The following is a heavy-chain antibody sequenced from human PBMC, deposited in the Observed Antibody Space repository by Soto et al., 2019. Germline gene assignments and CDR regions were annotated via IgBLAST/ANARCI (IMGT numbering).Heavy chain of an antibody. D-gene: IGHD5-18*01. Sequence: GGSLRLSCAASGFTFSSYAMHWFRQAPGKGLEWVAVISYDGSNKYYADSVKDRFTISRDNSKNTLYLQMNSLRAEDTAVYYCARDPLWGTAMVLWYFDLWGRGTLVTVSS. CDR2: ISYDGSNK. CDR1: GFTFSSYA. J-gene: IGHJ2*01. CDR3: ARDPLWGTAMVLWYFDL. V-gene: IGHV3-30-3*01.